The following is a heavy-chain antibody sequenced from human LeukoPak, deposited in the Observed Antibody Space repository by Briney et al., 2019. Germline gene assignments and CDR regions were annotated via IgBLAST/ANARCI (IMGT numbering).Heavy chain of an antibody. V-gene: IGHV3-23*01. Sequence: GGSLRLSCVVSGFTFSTYAMSWVRQAPGKGLGWVSAISSSGGSTYYADSVKGRFTISRDNSKNTLYLQMNSLRAEDTAVYYCAKPNSGYTAFHIWGQGTMVTVSS. CDR2: ISSSGGST. J-gene: IGHJ3*02. CDR1: GFTFSTYA. CDR3: AKPNSGYTAFHI. D-gene: IGHD3-22*01.